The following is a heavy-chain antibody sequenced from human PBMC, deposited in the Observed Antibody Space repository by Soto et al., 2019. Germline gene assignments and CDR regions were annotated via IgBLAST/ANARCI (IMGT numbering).Heavy chain of an antibody. CDR3: ARDDYPYYDDSSGYHFDY. CDR1: GFTFSNYA. Sequence: PVGSLRLSCAASGFTFSNYAMSWVRQAPGKGLEWVSAISGSVRSTYYADSVKGRFTISRDNSKNTLFLQMNSLRAEDTAVYYCARDDYPYYDDSSGYHFDYWGQGALVPVS. J-gene: IGHJ4*02. D-gene: IGHD3-22*01. V-gene: IGHV3-23*01. CDR2: ISGSVRST.